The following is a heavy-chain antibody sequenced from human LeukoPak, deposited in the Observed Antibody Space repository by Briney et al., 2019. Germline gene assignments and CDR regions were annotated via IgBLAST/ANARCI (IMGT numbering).Heavy chain of an antibody. CDR1: GYTFTGYY. CDR3: ARDWEYCSGGSCYSKDAFDI. V-gene: IGHV1-2*02. Sequence: GASVKVSCKASGYTFTGYYMHWVRQARGQGLEWMGWINPNSGGTNYAQKFQGRVTMTRDTSISTAYMELSRLRSDDTAAYYCARDWEYCSGGSCYSKDAFDIWGQGTMVTVSS. CDR2: INPNSGGT. J-gene: IGHJ3*02. D-gene: IGHD2-15*01.